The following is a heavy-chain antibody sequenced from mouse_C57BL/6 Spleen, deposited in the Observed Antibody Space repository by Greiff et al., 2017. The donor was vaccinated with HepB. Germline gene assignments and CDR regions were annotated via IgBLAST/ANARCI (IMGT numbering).Heavy chain of an antibody. V-gene: IGHV5-17*01. CDR1: GFTFGDYG. D-gene: IGHD1-1*01. Sequence: DVMLVESGGGLVKPGGSLKLSCAASGFTFGDYGMHWVRQAPEKGLEWVAYISSGSSTIYYADTVKGRFTISRDNAKNTLFLQMTSLRSEDTAMYYCARDYGSSYHYWGQGTTLTVSS. CDR2: ISSGSSTI. CDR3: ARDYGSSYHY. J-gene: IGHJ2*01.